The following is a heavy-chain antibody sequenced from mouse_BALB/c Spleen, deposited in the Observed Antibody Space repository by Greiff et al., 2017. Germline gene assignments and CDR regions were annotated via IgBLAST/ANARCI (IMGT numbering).Heavy chain of an antibody. CDR1: GFPFSSYA. Sequence: EVNVVESGGGLVKPGASLKLSCAASGFPFSSYAMSWVRQTPEKRLEWVASISSGGSTYYPDSVKGRFTISRDNARNILDLQMSSVRSEDTAMYYCARGIYYDYDGFAYWGQGTLVTVSA. CDR2: ISSGGST. D-gene: IGHD2-4*01. CDR3: ARGIYYDYDGFAY. V-gene: IGHV5-6-5*01. J-gene: IGHJ3*01.